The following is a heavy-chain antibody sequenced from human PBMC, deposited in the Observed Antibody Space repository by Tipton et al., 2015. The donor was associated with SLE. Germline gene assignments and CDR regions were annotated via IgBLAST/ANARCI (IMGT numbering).Heavy chain of an antibody. CDR1: EITFSRYA. CDR2: IYTGGRNT. Sequence: SLRLSCVASEITFSRYAMSWVRQAPGKGLEWVSVIYTGGRNTYYADSVRGRFTISRDYSKNTLHLQMNGLRAEDTAVYYCRLTFLGWFESGDVFDIWGQGTMVTVSS. D-gene: IGHD3-3*02. V-gene: IGHV3-23*03. CDR3: RLTFLGWFESGDVFDI. J-gene: IGHJ3*02.